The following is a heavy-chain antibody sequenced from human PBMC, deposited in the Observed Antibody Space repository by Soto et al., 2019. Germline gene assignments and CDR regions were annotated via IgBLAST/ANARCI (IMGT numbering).Heavy chain of an antibody. D-gene: IGHD2-2*01. CDR2: ISAYNGNS. Sequence: QVQLVQSGAEVKKPGASVKVSCKASGYTFTSYGISWVRQAPGQRLEWVGWISAYNGNSNYTQKYQGRVTMTTDTSTSTAYMELSSLRSDDTAVYYCARIADCSTTSCSFPSRFHVRGYYYYYGLDVWGQGTTVTVSS. CDR1: GYTFTSYG. J-gene: IGHJ6*02. CDR3: ARIADCSTTSCSFPSRFHVRGYYYYYGLDV. V-gene: IGHV1-18*01.